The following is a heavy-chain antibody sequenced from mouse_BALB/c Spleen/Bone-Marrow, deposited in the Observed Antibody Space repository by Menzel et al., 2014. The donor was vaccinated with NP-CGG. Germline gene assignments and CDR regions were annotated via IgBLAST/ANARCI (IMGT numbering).Heavy chain of an antibody. CDR3: ARSTGTLFDY. CDR2: INPGSGGT. CDR1: GYAFTNYL. V-gene: IGHV1-54*01. D-gene: IGHD4-1*02. J-gene: IGHJ2*01. Sequence: VQRVESGAELVRPGTSVKVSCKASGYAFTNYLIEWVKQRPGQGLEWIGVINPGSGGTNYCEKFKGKATLTADKSSSTAYMQLSSLTSHDSAVYFCARSTGTLFDYWGQGTTLTVSS.